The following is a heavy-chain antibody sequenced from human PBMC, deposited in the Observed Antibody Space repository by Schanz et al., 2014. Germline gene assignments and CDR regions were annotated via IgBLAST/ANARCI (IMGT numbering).Heavy chain of an antibody. J-gene: IGHJ4*02. V-gene: IGHV3-15*01. CDR3: AADLWFGAVWGVW. CDR1: GFTLNNAW. D-gene: IGHD3-10*01. CDR2: IKSKTDGGTR. Sequence: EMQLLESGGGLVKPGGSLRLSCATSGFTLNNAWMNWVRQAPGKGLQWVARIKSKTDGGTRDYAAPVKGRFTTATDDSKDPLYLKMNSLQAEDTAVYYCAADLWFGAVWGVWWGQGTLVTVSS.